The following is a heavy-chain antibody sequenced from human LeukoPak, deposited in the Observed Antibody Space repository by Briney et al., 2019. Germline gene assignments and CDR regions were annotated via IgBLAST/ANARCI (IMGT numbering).Heavy chain of an antibody. Sequence: SETLSLTCTSYSGSISPYYWSWIRQPPGEGLEYFGYIYYSGSTNYSPSLKSRVTISLDTSKNQFSLKLNSVTAADTAVYYYARGVEEEQQLSFAYWGQRTLVTVSS. D-gene: IGHD6-13*01. J-gene: IGHJ4*02. V-gene: IGHV4-59*01. CDR1: SGSISPYY. CDR3: ARGVEEEQQLSFAY. CDR2: IYYSGST.